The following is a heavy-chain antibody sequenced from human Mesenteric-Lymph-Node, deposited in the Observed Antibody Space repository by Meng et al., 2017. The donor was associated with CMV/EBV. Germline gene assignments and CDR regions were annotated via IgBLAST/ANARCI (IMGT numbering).Heavy chain of an antibody. CDR3: AKDEDFVVGPADYYYYGMDV. CDR1: EFTFSSYS. CDR2: ISSSSSYI. D-gene: IGHD2-2*01. J-gene: IGHJ6*02. V-gene: IGHV3-21*01. Sequence: GESLKISCAASEFTFSSYSMNWVRQAPGKGLEWVSSISSSSSYIYYAASVKGRFTISRDNAKNTLHLQMNSLRGEDTAVYYCAKDEDFVVGPADYYYYGMDVWGQGTTVTVSS.